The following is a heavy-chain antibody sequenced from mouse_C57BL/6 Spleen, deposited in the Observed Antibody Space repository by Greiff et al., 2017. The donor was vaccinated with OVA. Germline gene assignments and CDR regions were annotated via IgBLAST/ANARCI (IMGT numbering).Heavy chain of an antibody. CDR3: ARLGGVFAY. J-gene: IGHJ3*01. D-gene: IGHD4-1*01. CDR2: IDPSDSYT. CDR1: GYTFTSYW. V-gene: IGHV1-69*01. Sequence: QVQLQQPGAELVMPGASVKLSCKASGYTFTSYWMHWVKQRPGQGLEWIGEIDPSDSYTNYNQKFKGKSTLTVDKSSSTAYMQLSSLTSEDSAVYYCARLGGVFAYWGQGTLVTVSA.